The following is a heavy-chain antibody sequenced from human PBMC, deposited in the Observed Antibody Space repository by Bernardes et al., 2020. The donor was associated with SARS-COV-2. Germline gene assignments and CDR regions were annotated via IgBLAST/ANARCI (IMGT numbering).Heavy chain of an antibody. V-gene: IGHV3-7*01. Sequence: GSLRLSCAASGFTFSSYWMSWVRQAPGKGLEWVANIKGDGSQRSSVDSVRGRFTISRDNAKNLLYLQMNSLRAEDTAVYYCANRGAYCSGHCYSEYLQHWGQGTLVTVSS. D-gene: IGHD2-21*02. CDR1: GFTFSSYW. J-gene: IGHJ1*01. CDR2: IKGDGSQR. CDR3: ANRGAYCSGHCYSEYLQH.